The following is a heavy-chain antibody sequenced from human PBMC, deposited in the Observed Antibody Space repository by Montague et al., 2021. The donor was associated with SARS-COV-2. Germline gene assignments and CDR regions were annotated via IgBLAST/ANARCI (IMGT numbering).Heavy chain of an antibody. Sequence: SETLSLTCSVSGDSITNHYWSWTWQPAGKGLEWIGRMHFTGKTKFSPFLSSRITMSSDTSKTQFYMKLTSVTAADTAIYFCASDRFDFGAGRQGTIDFWGQGALVTVSS. CDR2: MHFTGKT. CDR3: ASDRFDFGAGRQGTIDF. V-gene: IGHV4-4*07. D-gene: IGHD3-10*01. J-gene: IGHJ4*02. CDR1: GDSITNHY.